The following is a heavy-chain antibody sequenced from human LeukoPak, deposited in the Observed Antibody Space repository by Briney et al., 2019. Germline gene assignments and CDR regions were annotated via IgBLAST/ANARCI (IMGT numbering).Heavy chain of an antibody. CDR3: ASPRAGGDSSGYLRWYYVDV. V-gene: IGHV3-9*01. J-gene: IGHJ6*03. D-gene: IGHD6-19*01. CDR2: ISWNSGSI. Sequence: PGGSLRLSCAASGFTFDDYAMHWVRQAPGKGLEWVSGISWNSGSIGYADSVKGRFTISRDNAKNTLYLQMNSLRAEDTAVYYCASPRAGGDSSGYLRWYYVDVWGKGTTVTVSS. CDR1: GFTFDDYA.